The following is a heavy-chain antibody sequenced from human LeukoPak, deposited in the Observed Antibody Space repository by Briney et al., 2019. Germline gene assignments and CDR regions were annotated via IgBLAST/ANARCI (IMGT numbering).Heavy chain of an antibody. J-gene: IGHJ6*03. CDR1: GFTFGSYS. CDR3: ARDQSVASPDYYFSYYLDV. Sequence: GGPLRLSCTGSGFTFGSYSINWVRQAPGKGLGWISYISSSSSSKHYADSVKGRFTLSRDNDRSSVYLQMNSLRAEDTAVYYCARDQSVASPDYYFSYYLDVWGKGTTVTVSS. V-gene: IGHV3-48*01. D-gene: IGHD4-23*01. CDR2: ISSSSSSK.